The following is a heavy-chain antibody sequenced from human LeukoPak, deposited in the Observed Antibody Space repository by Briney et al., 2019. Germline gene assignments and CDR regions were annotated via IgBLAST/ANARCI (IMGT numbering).Heavy chain of an antibody. V-gene: IGHV4-59*11. CDR2: IYYSGGT. Sequence: SETLSLTCTVSGGSISSHYWSWIRQPPGKGLGWFGYIYYSGGTNYKPSLKSRGTISVDTSKNQFSLKLSSVTAADTAVYYCARVGSGYCTNGVCSYWSFDLWGRGTLVTVSS. CDR1: GGSISSHY. D-gene: IGHD2-8*01. CDR3: ARVGSGYCTNGVCSYWSFDL. J-gene: IGHJ2*01.